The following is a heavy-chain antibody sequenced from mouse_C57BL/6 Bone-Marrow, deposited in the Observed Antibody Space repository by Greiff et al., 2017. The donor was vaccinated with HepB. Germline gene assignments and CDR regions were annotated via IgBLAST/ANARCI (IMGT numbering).Heavy chain of an antibody. CDR3: ARGGYYGNYYAMDY. V-gene: IGHV5-16*01. D-gene: IGHD2-1*01. CDR2: INYDGSST. Sequence: EVKVVESEGGLVQPGRSMKLSCTASGFTFSDYYMAWVRQVPEKGLEWVANINYDGSSTYYLDSLKSRFIISRDNAKNILYLQMSSLKSEDTATYYCARGGYYGNYYAMDYWGQGTSVTVSS. J-gene: IGHJ4*01. CDR1: GFTFSDYY.